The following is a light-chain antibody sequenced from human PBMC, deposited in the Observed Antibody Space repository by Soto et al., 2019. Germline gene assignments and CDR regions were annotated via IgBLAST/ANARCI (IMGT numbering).Light chain of an antibody. Sequence: DIQMTQSPSTLSASVGDRVTITCRASQSIGNWLAWYQQKPGKAPKPLIYKASSLESGVPSRFSGSGSGTEFTLTISNLQPDDFATYYCQQYNSYLITFGQGTRLEIK. CDR2: KAS. V-gene: IGKV1-5*03. CDR3: QQYNSYLIT. J-gene: IGKJ5*01. CDR1: QSIGNW.